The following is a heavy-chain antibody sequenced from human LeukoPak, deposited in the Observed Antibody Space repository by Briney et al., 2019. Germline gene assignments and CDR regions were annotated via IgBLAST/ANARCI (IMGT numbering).Heavy chain of an antibody. CDR3: ARASYYYGSGIDY. CDR2: IYYSGST. V-gene: IGHV4-61*08. CDR1: GGSISNGAYY. J-gene: IGHJ4*02. D-gene: IGHD3-10*01. Sequence: SETLSLTCTVSGGSISNGAYYWSWIRQPPGKGLERIGTIYYSGSTNYNPSLKSRVTISVDTSKNQFSLKLSSVTAADTAVYYCARASYYYGSGIDYWGQGTLVTVSS.